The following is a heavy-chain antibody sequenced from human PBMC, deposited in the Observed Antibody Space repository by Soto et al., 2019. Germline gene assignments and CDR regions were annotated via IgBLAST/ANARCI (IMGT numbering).Heavy chain of an antibody. V-gene: IGHV5-51*01. D-gene: IGHD6-13*01. CDR3: ARHVAYSSSWRYYYYYGMDV. J-gene: IGHJ6*02. CDR2: IYPGDSDT. Sequence: GESLKISCKGSGYSFTSYWIGWVRQMPGKGLEWMGIIYPGDSDTRYSPSFQGQVTISADKSISTAYLQWSSLKASDTAMYYCARHVAYSSSWRYYYYYGMDVWGQGTTVTVSS. CDR1: GYSFTSYW.